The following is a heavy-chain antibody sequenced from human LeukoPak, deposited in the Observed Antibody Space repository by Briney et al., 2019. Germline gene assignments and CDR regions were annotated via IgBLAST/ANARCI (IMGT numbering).Heavy chain of an antibody. CDR1: GYTFTSYG. J-gene: IGHJ4*02. D-gene: IGHD6-19*01. CDR3: ARDIAVAGPLGDFDY. CDR2: ISAYNGNT. Sequence: ASVKVSCKASGYTFTSYGISWVRQAPGQGLEWMGWISAYNGNTNYAQKLQGRVTMTTDTSTSTAYMELRSLRSDDTAVYYCARDIAVAGPLGDFDYWGRGTLVTVSS. V-gene: IGHV1-18*01.